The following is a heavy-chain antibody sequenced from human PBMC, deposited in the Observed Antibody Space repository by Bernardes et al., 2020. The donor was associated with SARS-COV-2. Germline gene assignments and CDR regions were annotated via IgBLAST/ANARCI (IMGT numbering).Heavy chain of an antibody. CDR2: IYYSGST. J-gene: IGHJ6*02. CDR1: GDSISSYY. V-gene: IGHV4-59*01. Sequence: SETLSLTCTVSGDSISSYYWTWIRQPPGKGLEWSGYIYYSGSTNYNPSLKSRVTISVDTSKNQFSLKLSSVTAADTAVYYCARDESYGYAGMDVWGQGTPVTVSS. D-gene: IGHD5-18*01. CDR3: ARDESYGYAGMDV.